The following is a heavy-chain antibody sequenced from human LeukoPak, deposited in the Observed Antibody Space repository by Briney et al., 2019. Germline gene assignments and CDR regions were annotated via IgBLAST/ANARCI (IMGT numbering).Heavy chain of an antibody. CDR1: GGSFSGYY. D-gene: IGHD3-10*01. CDR3: ARRITMVRGIPVDY. J-gene: IGHJ4*02. Sequence: PSETLSLTCAVYGGSFSGYYWSWIRQPPGKGLEWIGEINHSGSTNYNPSLKSRVTISVDTSKNQFSLKLSSVTAADTAVYYCARRITMVRGIPVDYWGQRTLVTVSS. CDR2: INHSGST. V-gene: IGHV4-34*01.